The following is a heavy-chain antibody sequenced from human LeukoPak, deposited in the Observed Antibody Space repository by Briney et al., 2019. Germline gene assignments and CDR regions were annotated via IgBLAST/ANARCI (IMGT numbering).Heavy chain of an antibody. CDR2: IIPIFGTA. J-gene: IGHJ5*02. D-gene: IGHD2-2*01. CDR1: GGTFSSYA. V-gene: IGHV1-69*01. Sequence: ASVKVSCKASGGTFSSYAISWVRQAPGQGLEWMRGIIPIFGTANYAQKFQGRVTITADESTSTAYMELSSLRSEDTAVYYCARAEYQLLYNWFDPWGQGTLVTVSS. CDR3: ARAEYQLLYNWFDP.